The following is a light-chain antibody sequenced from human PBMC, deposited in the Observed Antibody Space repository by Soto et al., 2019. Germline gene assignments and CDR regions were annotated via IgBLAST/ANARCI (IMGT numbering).Light chain of an antibody. CDR1: SSDVGGYNY. Sequence: QSALTQPRSVSASPGQSVTISCTGTSSDVGGYNYVSWYQQHPGRAPRVIIYDVKTRPSGVPDRFSGSKSGNTASLTISELQAEDEDDYYCCSYAGDYTFVFGTGTKLTVL. CDR2: DVK. J-gene: IGLJ1*01. CDR3: CSYAGDYTFV. V-gene: IGLV2-11*01.